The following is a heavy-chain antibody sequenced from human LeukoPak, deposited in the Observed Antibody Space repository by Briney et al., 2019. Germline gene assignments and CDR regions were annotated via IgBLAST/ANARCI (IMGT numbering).Heavy chain of an antibody. CDR2: IIRILGIA. Sequence: SVKVSCKASGGSLSNYGINWVRQAPGQGLEWMGRIIRILGIANYAQKFQGRVTIIADKSTGTTYMDLSSLRSEDTAVYYCARANVSSGYLFDIWGQGTMVTVSS. CDR3: ARANVSSGYLFDI. V-gene: IGHV1-69*04. D-gene: IGHD3-22*01. J-gene: IGHJ3*02. CDR1: GGSLSNYG.